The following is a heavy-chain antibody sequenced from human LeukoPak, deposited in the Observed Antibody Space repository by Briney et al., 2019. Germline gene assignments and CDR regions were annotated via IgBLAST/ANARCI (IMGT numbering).Heavy chain of an antibody. Sequence: GGSLRLSCAASGFTFSSYGMNWVRQAPGKGLEWVSVISGSGDNTYYADSVEGRFTISRDNSKNILYLQMNSLRAEDTAVYYCAKDIFGDGYLHFLCAWPENGGQGNLVTVSS. V-gene: IGHV3-23*01. CDR3: AKDIFGDGYLHFLCAWPEN. CDR2: ISGSGDNT. D-gene: IGHD3-10*02. CDR1: GFTFSSYG. J-gene: IGHJ4*02.